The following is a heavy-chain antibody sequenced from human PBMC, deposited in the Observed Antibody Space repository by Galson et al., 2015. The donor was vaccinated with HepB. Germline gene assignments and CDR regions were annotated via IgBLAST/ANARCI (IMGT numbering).Heavy chain of an antibody. CDR1: GFTLSIYA. CDR2: VSNDGTNK. J-gene: IGHJ2*01. V-gene: IGHV3-30-3*01. D-gene: IGHD6-13*01. Sequence: SLRLSCAASGFTLSIYAMHWVRQAPGKGLEWVALVSNDGTNKNYADSVKGRFTISRDNSKNTLYLQMNSLRPEDTAVYYCAGYSSTWYWYFDLWGRGTLVAVSS. CDR3: AGYSSTWYWYFDL.